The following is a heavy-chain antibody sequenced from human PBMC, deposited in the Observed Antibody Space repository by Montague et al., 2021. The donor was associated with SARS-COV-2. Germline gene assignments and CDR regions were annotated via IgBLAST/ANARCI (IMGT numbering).Heavy chain of an antibody. CDR1: GGSISSSSYY. CDR2: IYYSGST. CDR3: ARLLSWIAEAGTIHYFDY. D-gene: IGHD6-13*01. J-gene: IGHJ4*02. Sequence: SETLSLTCTVSGGSISSSSYYWGWIRQPPGKGLEWIGSIYYSGSTYYNPSLKSRVTISVDTSKNQFSLKLSSVTAADTAVYYCARLLSWIAEAGTIHYFDYGGQGTLATVSA. V-gene: IGHV4-39*01.